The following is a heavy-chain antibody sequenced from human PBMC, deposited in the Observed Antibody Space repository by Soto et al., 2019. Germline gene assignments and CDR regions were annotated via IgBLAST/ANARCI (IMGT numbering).Heavy chain of an antibody. D-gene: IGHD3-22*01. CDR2: ISYDGSNK. V-gene: IGHV3-30*18. Sequence: PGGSLRLSCAASGFTFSSYGMHWVRQAPGKGLEWVAVISYDGSNKYYADSVKGRFTISRDNSKNTLYLQMNSLRAEDTAVYYCAKDLYDSSGCDYWGQGTLVTVSS. J-gene: IGHJ4*02. CDR1: GFTFSSYG. CDR3: AKDLYDSSGCDY.